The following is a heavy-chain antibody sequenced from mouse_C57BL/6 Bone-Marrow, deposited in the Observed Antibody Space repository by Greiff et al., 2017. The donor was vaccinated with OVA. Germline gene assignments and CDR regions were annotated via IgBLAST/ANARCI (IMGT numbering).Heavy chain of an antibody. J-gene: IGHJ4*01. Sequence: QVQLQQSGAELVKPGASVKLSCRASGYTFTSYWMHWVKQRPGQGLEWIGMIHPNSGSTNYNEKFKSKATLTVDKSSSTAYMQLSSLTSEDSAVYYCARRIQFITTVVAPYYAMDYWGQGTSVTVSS. D-gene: IGHD1-1*01. CDR2: IHPNSGST. CDR3: ARRIQFITTVVAPYYAMDY. V-gene: IGHV1-64*01. CDR1: GYTFTSYW.